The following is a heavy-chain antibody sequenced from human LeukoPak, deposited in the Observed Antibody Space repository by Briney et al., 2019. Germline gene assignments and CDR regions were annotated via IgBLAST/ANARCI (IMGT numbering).Heavy chain of an antibody. D-gene: IGHD3-16*02. V-gene: IGHV3-23*01. Sequence: SGGSLRLSCAASGFTFSNHAMSWVRQAPGKGLEWVSTISGSGGSTYYADSVKGRFTISRDNAKNTLYLQLSSLRAEDTAVYYCAKGTVIDDWGQGTLVTVSS. CDR2: ISGSGGST. CDR1: GFTFSNHA. CDR3: AKGTVIDD. J-gene: IGHJ4*02.